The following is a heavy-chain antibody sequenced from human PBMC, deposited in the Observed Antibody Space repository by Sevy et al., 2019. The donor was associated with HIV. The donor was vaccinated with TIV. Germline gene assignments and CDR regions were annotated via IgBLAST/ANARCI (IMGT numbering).Heavy chain of an antibody. CDR1: GGSISSGDYY. J-gene: IGHJ5*02. Sequence: SETLSLTCTVSGGSISSGDYYWSWIRQPPGKGLEWIGYIYYSGSTYYNPSLKSRVTISVDTSKNQFSLKLSSVTAAETAVYYCAREVRIYSWFDPWGQGTLVTVS. CDR2: IYYSGST. D-gene: IGHD2-15*01. V-gene: IGHV4-30-4*01. CDR3: AREVRIYSWFDP.